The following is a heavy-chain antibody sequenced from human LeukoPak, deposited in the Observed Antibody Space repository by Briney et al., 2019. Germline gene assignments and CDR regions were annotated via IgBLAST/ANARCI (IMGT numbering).Heavy chain of an antibody. CDR1: GGSISSSSYY. J-gene: IGHJ4*02. V-gene: IGHV4-61*01. CDR3: ARGRGYDFWSGYYTGTGFDY. CDR2: IYYSGST. D-gene: IGHD3-3*01. Sequence: SETLSLTCTVSGGSISSSSYYWSWIRQPPGKGLEWIGYIYYSGSTNYNPSLKSRVTISVDTSKNQFSLKLSSVTAADTAVYYCARGRGYDFWSGYYTGTGFDYWGQGTLVTVSS.